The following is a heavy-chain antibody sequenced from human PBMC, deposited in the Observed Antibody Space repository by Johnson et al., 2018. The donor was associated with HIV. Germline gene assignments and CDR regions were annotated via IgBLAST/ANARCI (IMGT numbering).Heavy chain of an antibody. CDR1: GFTFSDYY. CDR3: ASGFGQQRSDACDV. J-gene: IGHJ3*01. V-gene: IGHV3-20*04. CDR2: INWNGGNT. D-gene: IGHD6-13*01. Sequence: VQLVESGGGVVQPGRSLRLSCAASGFTFSDYYMSWIRQAPGKGLEWVSSINWNGGNTRYADSVKGRFTISRDNAKNSLFLQMSRLGAEDTALYSCASGFGQQRSDACDVWGQGTMVTVSS.